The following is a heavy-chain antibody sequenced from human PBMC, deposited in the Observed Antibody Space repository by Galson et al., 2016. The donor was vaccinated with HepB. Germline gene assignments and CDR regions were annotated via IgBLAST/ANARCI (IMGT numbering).Heavy chain of an antibody. CDR3: VRGHYHLSVEDDPGKVDA. Sequence: SLRLSCAASGFTFDTYWMNWIRQAPGKGLQWVASISTGSDDLYYGDSVRGRFTISRDNAKNSLFLQMDSLRVEDTAFYYCVRGHYHLSVEDDPGKVDAWGQGTLVIVSS. CDR1: GFTFDTYW. D-gene: IGHD2-2*01. CDR2: ISTGSDDL. J-gene: IGHJ5*02. V-gene: IGHV3-21*06.